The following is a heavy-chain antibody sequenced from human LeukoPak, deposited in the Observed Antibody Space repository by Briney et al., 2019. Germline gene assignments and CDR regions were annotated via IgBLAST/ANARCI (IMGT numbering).Heavy chain of an antibody. V-gene: IGHV3-11*01. CDR1: GYTFSDYY. CDR3: ARGGDCGGDCLGPWGMDV. D-gene: IGHD2-21*02. J-gene: IGHJ6*02. CDR2: IWRSGSTI. Sequence: PGGSLRLSCGPSGYTFSDYYMRWGPQARGEGGECVSYIWRSGSTIYYADSGKGRFNISRDNAKNSLYMQMNSLRAEDTAVYYCARGGDCGGDCLGPWGMDVWGQGTTVTVSS.